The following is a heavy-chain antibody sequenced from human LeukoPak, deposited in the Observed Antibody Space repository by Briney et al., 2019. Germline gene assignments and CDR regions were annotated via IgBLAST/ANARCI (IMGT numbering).Heavy chain of an antibody. CDR1: GGSVSSGSYY. J-gene: IGHJ4*02. CDR3: ARLFLY. Sequence: SETLSLTCTVSGGSVSSGSYYWSWIRQPPGRGLEWIGYIYYSGSTNYNPSLKSRVTISVDTSKNQFSLKLSSVTAADTAVYYCARLFLYWGQGTLVTVSS. D-gene: IGHD2-21*01. V-gene: IGHV4-61*01. CDR2: IYYSGST.